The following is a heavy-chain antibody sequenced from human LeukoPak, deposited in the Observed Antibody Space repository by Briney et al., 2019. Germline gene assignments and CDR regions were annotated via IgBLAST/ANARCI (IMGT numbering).Heavy chain of an antibody. V-gene: IGHV4-34*01. D-gene: IGHD5-18*01. Sequence: PSETLSLTCAVYGGSFSGYYWSWIRQPPGKGLEWIGEINHSGSTNYNPSLKSRVTISVDTSKNQFSLKLSSVTAADTARYYCARAGGYSFGYGVDVWGQGTTVTVSS. CDR3: ARAGGYSFGYGVDV. J-gene: IGHJ6*02. CDR2: INHSGST. CDR1: GGSFSGYY.